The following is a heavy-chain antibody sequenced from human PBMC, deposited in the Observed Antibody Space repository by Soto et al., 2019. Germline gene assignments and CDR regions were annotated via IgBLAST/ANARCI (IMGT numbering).Heavy chain of an antibody. D-gene: IGHD1-26*01. CDR2: SGGGGGST. CDR1: GFTFSSYA. V-gene: IGHV3-23*01. J-gene: IGHJ6*02. CDR3: AKVSLEATTITDYYYYGMDV. Sequence: PGGSLRLSCAASGFTFSSYAMGWVRQAPGKGMGWVSASGGGGGSTYYADSIKGRLSISRDNSKNTLYLQMNSLRDEDTAVYSCAKVSLEATTITDYYYYGMDVWGQGTTVTVSS.